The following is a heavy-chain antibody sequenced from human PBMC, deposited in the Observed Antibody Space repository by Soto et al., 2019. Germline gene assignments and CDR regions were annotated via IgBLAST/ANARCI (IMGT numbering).Heavy chain of an antibody. CDR3: ARDTLKYYDFWSGYVDWFDP. CDR2: ISSSGSTI. V-gene: IGHV3-48*03. J-gene: IGHJ5*02. CDR1: GFTFSSYE. Sequence: HPGGSLRLSCAASGFTFSSYEMNWVRQAPGKGLEWVSYISSSGSTIYYADSVKGRFTISRDNAKNSLYLQMNSLRAEDTAVYYCARDTLKYYDFWSGYVDWFDPWGQGTLVT. D-gene: IGHD3-3*01.